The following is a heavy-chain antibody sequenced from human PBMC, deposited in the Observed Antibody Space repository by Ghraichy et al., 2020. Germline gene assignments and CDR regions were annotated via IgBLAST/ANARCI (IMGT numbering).Heavy chain of an antibody. CDR1: GFTVSSNY. J-gene: IGHJ6*02. D-gene: IGHD1-7*01. Sequence: GGSLRLSCAASGFTVSSNYMSWVRQAPGKGLEWVSVIYSGGSTYYADSVKGRFTISRDNSKNTLYLQMNSLRAEDTAVYYCARAVPDGITGTTRGMDVWGQGTTVTVSS. CDR2: IYSGGST. CDR3: ARAVPDGITGTTRGMDV. V-gene: IGHV3-53*01.